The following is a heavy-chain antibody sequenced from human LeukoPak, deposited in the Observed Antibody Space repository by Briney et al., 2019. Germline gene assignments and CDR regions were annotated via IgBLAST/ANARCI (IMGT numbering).Heavy chain of an antibody. J-gene: IGHJ3*02. Sequence: GGSLRLSCAASGFTFDDYGMNWVRQAPGKGLEWVSGISWNSGFVVYADSVKGRFTISRDNAKNSLYLEMNSLRPEDTALYYCARSTHRNRYTDALDIWGQGTVVTVSS. CDR1: GFTFDDYG. D-gene: IGHD1-1*01. CDR3: ARSTHRNRYTDALDI. V-gene: IGHV3-9*01. CDR2: ISWNSGFV.